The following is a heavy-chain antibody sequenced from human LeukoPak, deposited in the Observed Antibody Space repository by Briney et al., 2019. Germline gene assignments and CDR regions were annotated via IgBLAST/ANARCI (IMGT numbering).Heavy chain of an antibody. CDR3: AGTYYYDISGPFSFDY. CDR1: GGSISSYY. V-gene: IGHV4-4*07. Sequence: SETLSLTCTVSGGSISSYYWSWIRQPAGKGLEWIGRIYTSGSTNYNPSLKSRVTMSVDTSKNQFSLKLSSVTAADTGVYYCAGTYYYDISGPFSFDYWGQGTLVTVSS. D-gene: IGHD3-22*01. J-gene: IGHJ4*02. CDR2: IYTSGST.